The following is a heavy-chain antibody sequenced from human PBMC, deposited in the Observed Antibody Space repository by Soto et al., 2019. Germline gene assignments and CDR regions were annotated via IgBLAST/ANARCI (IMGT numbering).Heavy chain of an antibody. V-gene: IGHV4-30-4*01. D-gene: IGHD2-21*02. Sequence: SETLSLTCTVSGGSISSGDYYWSWIRQPPGKGLEWIGYIYYSGSTYYNPSLKSRVTISVDTSKNQFSLKLSSVTAADTAVYYCAWGGGNSGDYYYGMDVWGQGTTVTVSS. CDR2: IYYSGST. CDR1: GGSISSGDYY. J-gene: IGHJ6*02. CDR3: AWGGGNSGDYYYGMDV.